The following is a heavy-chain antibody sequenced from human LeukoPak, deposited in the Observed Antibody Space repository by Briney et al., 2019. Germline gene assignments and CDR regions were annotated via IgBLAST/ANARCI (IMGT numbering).Heavy chain of an antibody. CDR1: GFTLSSYW. D-gene: IGHD2-21*01. CDR3: ARVRGVVIATCFDY. Sequence: GGSLRLSCAASGFTLSSYWMSWVRQAPGKGLEWVANIKQDGSEKYYVDSVKGRFTISRDNAKNSLYLQMNSLRAEDTAVYYCARVRGVVIATCFDYWGQGTLVTVSS. CDR2: IKQDGSEK. V-gene: IGHV3-7*01. J-gene: IGHJ4*02.